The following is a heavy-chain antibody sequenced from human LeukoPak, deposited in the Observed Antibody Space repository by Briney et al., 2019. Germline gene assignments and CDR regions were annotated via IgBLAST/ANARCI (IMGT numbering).Heavy chain of an antibody. V-gene: IGHV3-23*01. Sequence: GGSLRLSCAASGFTFSSYAMSWVRQAPGKGLEWVSGISGSSGSTYDADSVKGRFTISRDNSKNTLYLQMNSLTAEDTAVYYCAKDQRIYYGSGSPPDYWGQGTLVTVSS. CDR3: AKDQRIYYGSGSPPDY. CDR1: GFTFSSYA. D-gene: IGHD3-10*01. CDR2: ISGSSGST. J-gene: IGHJ4*02.